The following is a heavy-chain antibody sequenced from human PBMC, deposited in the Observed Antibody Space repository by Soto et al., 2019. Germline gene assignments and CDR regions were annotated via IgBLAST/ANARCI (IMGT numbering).Heavy chain of an antibody. CDR1: GFAFSSYW. V-gene: IGHV3-7*02. D-gene: IGHD6-19*01. CDR2: MNQDGTEK. J-gene: IGHJ4*01. CDR3: AGGSGWYSPDY. Sequence: GGSLRLSCAASGFAFSSYWMTWVRQAPGKGLEWVANMNQDGTEKFYVDSVKGRFTISRDNAENSLYLEVSSLRADDTAVYYCAGGSGWYSPDYWGHGTLVTVSS.